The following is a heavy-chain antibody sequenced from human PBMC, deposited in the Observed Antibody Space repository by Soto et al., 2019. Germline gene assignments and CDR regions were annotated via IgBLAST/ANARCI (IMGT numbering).Heavy chain of an antibody. V-gene: IGHV3-23*01. Sequence: EAPLLESGGGLVQPGGSLRLSCAASGFTFSTYPMSWVRQAPGKGLEWVSGISGSGISTYYTDSVKGRFTISMDNSKNTVFLQMNSLRDEDTAVYYCVKPPVITASYYYYDMDVWGQGTTVTVSS. CDR2: ISGSGIST. J-gene: IGHJ6*02. CDR1: GFTFSTYP. D-gene: IGHD4-4*01. CDR3: VKPPVITASYYYYDMDV.